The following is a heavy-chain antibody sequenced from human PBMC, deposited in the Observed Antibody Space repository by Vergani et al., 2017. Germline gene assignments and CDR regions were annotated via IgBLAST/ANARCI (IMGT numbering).Heavy chain of an antibody. J-gene: IGHJ4*02. CDR3: ARDFPRGANWESN. V-gene: IGHV1-2*02. CDR2: INPNSGGT. Sequence: QVQLVQSGAEVKKPGASVKVSCKASGYTFSGYYMHWVRLAPGQGLEWMGWINPNSGGTNYAQKFQGRVTITADESTRTAYMELSSLRSEDTAVYYCARDFPRGANWESNWGQGTLVTVSA. D-gene: IGHD7-27*01. CDR1: GYTFSGYY.